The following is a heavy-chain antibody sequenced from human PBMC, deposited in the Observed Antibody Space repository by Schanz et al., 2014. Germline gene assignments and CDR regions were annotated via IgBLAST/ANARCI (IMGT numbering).Heavy chain of an antibody. J-gene: IGHJ4*02. Sequence: EVQLVESGGGLVKPGGSLRLSCAASGFTFSNYAMNWIRQAPGKGLEWVSSISSCGNGINYPDSVEGRFTISRDNARNSLYLQMNSLTVEDTAGYDFTADHSGRVLSGLDYWGQGSLVTVSS. CDR1: GFTFSNYA. CDR2: ISSCGNGI. CDR3: TADHSGRVLSGLDY. D-gene: IGHD1-26*01. V-gene: IGHV3-21*02.